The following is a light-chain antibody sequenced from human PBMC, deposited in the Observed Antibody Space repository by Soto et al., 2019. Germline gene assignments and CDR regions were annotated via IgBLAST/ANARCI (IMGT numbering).Light chain of an antibody. V-gene: IGKV3-15*01. CDR1: QSVSYN. J-gene: IGKJ4*01. Sequence: EIVMTQSPATLSVSPGETATLSCRASQSVSYNLAWYQQKPDQGPRLLIYGAFTRATGIPARFSGSGSGTEFTLTISILQSEDFAVYYCQQYKNWPPLTFGGGTQVEIK. CDR2: GAF. CDR3: QQYKNWPPLT.